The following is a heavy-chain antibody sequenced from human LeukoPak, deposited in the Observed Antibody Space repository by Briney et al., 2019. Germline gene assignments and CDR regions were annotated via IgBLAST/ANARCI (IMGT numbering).Heavy chain of an antibody. CDR3: ARERRGVAAATDRSFDY. V-gene: IGHV4-59*01. D-gene: IGHD2-15*01. Sequence: SETLSLTCTVSGGSISSYYWNWIRQPPGKGLEWIGYIYYSGSTNYNPSLKSRVTISVDTSKNQFSLKLRSATAADTAVYFCARERRGVAAATDRSFDYWGQGTLVTVSS. CDR2: IYYSGST. J-gene: IGHJ4*02. CDR1: GGSISSYY.